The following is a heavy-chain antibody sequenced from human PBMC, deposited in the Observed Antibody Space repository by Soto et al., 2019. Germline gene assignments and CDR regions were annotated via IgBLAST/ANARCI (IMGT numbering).Heavy chain of an antibody. V-gene: IGHV3-66*01. Sequence: GESLKISCAASGFTVSSNYMSWVRLAPGRGLEWVSIIYSSGGTYYADSVKDRFTISRDNSRNTLYLQILGLRAEDSAVYYCAYSSGHDRFDYWGQGTLVTVSS. CDR3: AYSSGHDRFDY. D-gene: IGHD2-15*01. CDR1: GFTVSSNY. CDR2: IYSSGGT. J-gene: IGHJ4*02.